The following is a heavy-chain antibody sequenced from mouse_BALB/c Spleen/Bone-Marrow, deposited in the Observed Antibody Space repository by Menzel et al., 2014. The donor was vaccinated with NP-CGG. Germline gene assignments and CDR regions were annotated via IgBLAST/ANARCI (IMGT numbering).Heavy chain of an antibody. V-gene: IGHV5-9-2*01. CDR1: GFTFNSYG. Sequence: EVQLQESGGGLVKSGGSLKLSCAASGFTFNSYGMSWVRQTPEKRLEWVATISGGGSYTFYPDSVKGRFTISRDNAKNNLYLQLSSLRSEDTALYYCARHAYYDQTEVSFVYWGQRTLVTVSA. J-gene: IGHJ3*01. CDR2: ISGGGSYT. D-gene: IGHD2-4*01. CDR3: ARHAYYDQTEVSFVY.